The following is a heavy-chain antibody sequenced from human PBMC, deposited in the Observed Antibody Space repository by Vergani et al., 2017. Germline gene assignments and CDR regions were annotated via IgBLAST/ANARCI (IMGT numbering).Heavy chain of an antibody. J-gene: IGHJ6*03. D-gene: IGHD3-3*01. CDR2: INHSGST. Sequence: QVQLQQWGAGLLKPSETLSLTCAVYGGSFSGYYWSWIRQPPGKGLEWIGEINHSGSTNSNPSLKSRVTISVDTSKNQFSLKLSSVTAADTAVYYCARDRPQLPTRYYDFXSGYYKGETADYYYMDVWGKGTTVTVSS. CDR1: GGSFSGYY. CDR3: ARDRPQLPTRYYDFXSGYYKGETADYYYMDV. V-gene: IGHV4-34*01.